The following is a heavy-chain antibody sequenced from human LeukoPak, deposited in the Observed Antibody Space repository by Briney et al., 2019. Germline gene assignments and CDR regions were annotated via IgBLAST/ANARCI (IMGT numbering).Heavy chain of an antibody. D-gene: IGHD1-26*01. CDR3: AEDVEVTPVGNFDY. J-gene: IGHJ4*02. V-gene: IGHV3-23*01. CDR1: GFTFSSYA. CDR2: LSGSGTST. Sequence: GGSLRLSCAASGFTFSSYAKSWVRQAPGKGLEWVSALSGSGTSTYYADSVKGRFTISRDNSKNTLYLQMNSLRAEDTALYYCAEDVEVTPVGNFDYWGQGTLVTVSS.